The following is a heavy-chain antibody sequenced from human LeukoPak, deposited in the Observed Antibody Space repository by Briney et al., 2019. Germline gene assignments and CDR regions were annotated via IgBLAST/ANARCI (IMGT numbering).Heavy chain of an antibody. CDR2: ISWDGGNT. CDR3: ERVGWNVLGTYDY. Sequence: GGSLRLSCAASGFTLYDYTMHWVRHAPGKGLEWVSLISWDGGNTYYADPVKGRFTISRENAKNSLYLQMNSLRAGDTAVCYWERVGWNVLGTYDYWGEGGLVTVSS. J-gene: IGHJ4*02. CDR1: GFTLYDYT. D-gene: IGHD1-1*01. V-gene: IGHV3-43*01.